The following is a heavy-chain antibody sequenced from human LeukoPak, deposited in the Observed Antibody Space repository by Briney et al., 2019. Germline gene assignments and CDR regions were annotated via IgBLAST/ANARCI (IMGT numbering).Heavy chain of an antibody. CDR1: GSTFTNYW. CDR2: IKQDRSEK. V-gene: IGHV3-7*01. CDR3: VRAQLAYYYGSGSYD. D-gene: IGHD3-10*01. Sequence: GGSLRLSCAASGSTFTNYWMSWVRQAPGKGLELVANIKQDRSEKYYVDSVKGRFTISRDNAKNSLYLQMNSLRAEDTAVYYCVRAQLAYYYGSGSYDWGQGTLVTVSS. J-gene: IGHJ4*02.